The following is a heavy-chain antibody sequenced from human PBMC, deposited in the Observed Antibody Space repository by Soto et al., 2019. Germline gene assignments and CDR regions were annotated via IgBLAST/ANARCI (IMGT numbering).Heavy chain of an antibody. Sequence: GESLKISCKGSGYSFTSYWIGWVRQIPWKGLEWMGIIYPGDSDPRYGPSFQGQVTISADKSISTAYLQWSSLKASDTAMYYCARGATSQESFYYYYGMDVWGQGTTVTVSS. CDR2: IYPGDSDP. V-gene: IGHV5-51*01. CDR3: ARGATSQESFYYYYGMDV. J-gene: IGHJ6*02. CDR1: GYSFTSYW. D-gene: IGHD5-12*01.